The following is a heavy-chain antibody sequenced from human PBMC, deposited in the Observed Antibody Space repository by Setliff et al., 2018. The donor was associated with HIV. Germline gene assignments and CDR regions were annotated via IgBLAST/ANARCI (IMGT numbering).Heavy chain of an antibody. Sequence: ASVKVSCKPSGSTFSTYDINWVRQATGQGLEWMGWMNPNSGNTGYAQKFQGRVTMTRNTSISTAYMELSSLRSDDTAVYYCARESLNLGELSSNPDASDIWGQGTMVTVSS. CDR1: GSTFSTYD. V-gene: IGHV1-8*01. D-gene: IGHD3-16*02. CDR2: MNPNSGNT. J-gene: IGHJ3*02. CDR3: ARESLNLGELSSNPDASDI.